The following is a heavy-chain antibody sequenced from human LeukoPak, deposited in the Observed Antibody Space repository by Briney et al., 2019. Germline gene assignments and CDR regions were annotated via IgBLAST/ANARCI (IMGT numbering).Heavy chain of an antibody. CDR1: GGSFSGYY. J-gene: IGHJ4*02. CDR2: INHSGST. Sequence: PSEALSLTCAVYGGSFSGYYWSWIRQPPGKGLEGIGEINHSGSTNYNPSLKSRVTISVDPSKNQFSLKLSSVTAADTAVYYCVRTTGFWSGYYPYYFDYWGQGTLVTVSS. D-gene: IGHD3-3*01. CDR3: VRTTGFWSGYYPYYFDY. V-gene: IGHV4-34*01.